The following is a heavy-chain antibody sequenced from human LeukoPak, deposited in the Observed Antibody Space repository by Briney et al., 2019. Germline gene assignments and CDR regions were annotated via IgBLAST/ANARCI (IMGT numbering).Heavy chain of an antibody. CDR3: ARANYGSGQLYYYYGMDV. Sequence: SETLSLTCTVSGYSISSGYYWGWIRQPPGKGLEWIRSIYHSGSTYYNPSLKSRVTISVDTSKNQFSLKLSSVTAADTAVYYCARANYGSGQLYYYYGMDVWGQGTTVTVSS. CDR2: IYHSGST. CDR1: GYSISSGYY. V-gene: IGHV4-38-2*02. D-gene: IGHD3-10*01. J-gene: IGHJ6*02.